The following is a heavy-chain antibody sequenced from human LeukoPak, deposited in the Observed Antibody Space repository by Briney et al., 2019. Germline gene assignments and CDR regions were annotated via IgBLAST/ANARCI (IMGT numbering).Heavy chain of an antibody. D-gene: IGHD6-13*01. V-gene: IGHV4-34*01. CDR3: AGAPFTGCSTTWYSY. Sequence: SETLSLTCAVYGGSFSDYYWSWIRQPPGKGLEWIGEINYGGSTNYNPSLKSRVTISVDTSKNQFSLRLSSVTAADTAVYYCAGAPFTGCSTTWYSYWGQGALVTVSS. CDR2: INYGGST. J-gene: IGHJ4*02. CDR1: GGSFSDYY.